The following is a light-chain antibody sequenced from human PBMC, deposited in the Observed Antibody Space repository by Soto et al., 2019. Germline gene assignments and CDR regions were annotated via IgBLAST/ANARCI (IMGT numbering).Light chain of an antibody. Sequence: EIVLTQSPATLSLSPGERATLSCRASQSVNNFIAWYQQKPGQAPRLLIHDVSNTATAIPARFSGIGAGTDFSLTNSSLEPEDFAVYYCQQRRKWPPLFAFGPGTKVH. J-gene: IGKJ3*01. CDR2: DVS. V-gene: IGKV3-11*01. CDR3: QQRRKWPPLFA. CDR1: QSVNNF.